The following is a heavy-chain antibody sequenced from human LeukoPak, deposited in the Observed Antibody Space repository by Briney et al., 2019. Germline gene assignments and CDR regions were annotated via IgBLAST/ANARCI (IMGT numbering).Heavy chain of an antibody. CDR3: ARRSRDGYNPDYYYYGMDV. Sequence: GGPLRLSCSASGFTFSSYAMHWVRQAPGKGLEYVSAISSNGGSTYYADSVKGRFTISRDNSKNTLYLQMSSLRAEDTAVYYCARRSRDGYNPDYYYYGMDVWGQGTTVTVSS. V-gene: IGHV3-64D*09. J-gene: IGHJ6*02. D-gene: IGHD5-24*01. CDR2: ISSNGGST. CDR1: GFTFSSYA.